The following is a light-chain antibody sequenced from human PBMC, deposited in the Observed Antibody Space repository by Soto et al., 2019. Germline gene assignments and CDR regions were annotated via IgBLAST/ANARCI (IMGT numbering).Light chain of an antibody. CDR3: QQTYSTLPIT. CDR1: QAITNN. CDR2: EES. V-gene: IGKV1-39*01. J-gene: IGKJ5*01. Sequence: DIHLTQSPSSHSASLGDRGSITCRASQAITNNLAWYQQKPGNPPRLLIYEESTLHSGVPSRFSGSGSGTDFTLTISSMQPEDFATYFCQQTYSTLPITFGQGTRLEIK.